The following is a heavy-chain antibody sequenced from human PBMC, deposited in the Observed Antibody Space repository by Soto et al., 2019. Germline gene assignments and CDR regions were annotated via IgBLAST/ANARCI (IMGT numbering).Heavy chain of an antibody. CDR2: ISSTSTYI. CDR1: GFTFSSYA. CDR3: ARDFGDSRGSYYYYGMDV. D-gene: IGHD2-21*02. J-gene: IGHJ6*02. V-gene: IGHV3-21*01. Sequence: GGSLRLSCAASGFTFSSYAMSWVRQAPGKGLEWVSCISSTSTYIYYADSVKGRFTISRDNAKNLLYLQMNSLRAEDTAVYYCARDFGDSRGSYYYYGMDVWGQGTTVTVSS.